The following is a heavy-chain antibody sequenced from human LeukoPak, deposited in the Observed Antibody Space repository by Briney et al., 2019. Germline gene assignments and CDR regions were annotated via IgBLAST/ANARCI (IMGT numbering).Heavy chain of an antibody. CDR2: IYHSGST. Sequence: SETLSLTCTVSGYSISSGYYWGWIRQPPGKGLEWIGSIYHSGSTYYNPSLKSRVTISVYTSKNQFSLKLSSVTAADTAVYYCARPRWGSSWYGSHAFDIWGQGTMVTVSS. CDR3: ARPRWGSSWYGSHAFDI. D-gene: IGHD6-13*01. V-gene: IGHV4-38-2*02. CDR1: GYSISSGYY. J-gene: IGHJ3*02.